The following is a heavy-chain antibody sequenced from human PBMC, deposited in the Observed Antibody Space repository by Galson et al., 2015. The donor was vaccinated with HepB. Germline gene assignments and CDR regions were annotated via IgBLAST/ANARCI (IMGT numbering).Heavy chain of an antibody. V-gene: IGHV3-21*01. CDR1: GFTFSSHF. Sequence: SLRLSCAGSGFTFSSHFMNWVRQAPGKGLEWVAYISATSRNIYYADSVKGRFSISRDNGKNSSYMQMNSLRAEDTAVYYCARVYDGDDAGEDYGMDVWGPGATVTVSS. J-gene: IGHJ6*02. D-gene: IGHD4-17*01. CDR2: ISATSRNI. CDR3: ARVYDGDDAGEDYGMDV.